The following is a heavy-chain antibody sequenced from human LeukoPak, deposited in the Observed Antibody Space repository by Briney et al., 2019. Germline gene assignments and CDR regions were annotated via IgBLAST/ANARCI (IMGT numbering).Heavy chain of an antibody. CDR3: ARVHYWFDP. J-gene: IGHJ5*02. Sequence: SETLSLTCTVSGGSITGYHWSWIRQHPGKGLEWIGYIYYSGSTYYNPSLKSRVTISVDTSKNQFSLKLSSVTAADTAVYYCARVHYWFDPWGQGTLVTVSS. D-gene: IGHD3-10*01. V-gene: IGHV4-31*03. CDR1: GGSITGYH. CDR2: IYYSGST.